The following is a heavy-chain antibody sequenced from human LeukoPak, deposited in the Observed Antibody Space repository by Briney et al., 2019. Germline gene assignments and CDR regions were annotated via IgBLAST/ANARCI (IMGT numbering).Heavy chain of an antibody. J-gene: IGHJ6*03. CDR1: GYIFTDYY. CDR3: ARRGGKNYGDYVVYDKYMDV. CDR2: ISAYNGDT. Sequence: ASVKVSCKASGYIFTDYYLHWVRQAPGQGLEWMGWISAYNGDTHYAQKFQGRVTMTTETSTSTAYMELRSLRSDDTAVYYCARRGGKNYGDYVVYDKYMDVWGTGTTVTVSS. D-gene: IGHD4-17*01. V-gene: IGHV1-18*04.